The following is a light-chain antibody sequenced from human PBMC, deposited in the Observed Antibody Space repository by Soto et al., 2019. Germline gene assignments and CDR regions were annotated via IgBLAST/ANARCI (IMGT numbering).Light chain of an antibody. V-gene: IGKV2-28*01. Sequence: DFVMTQSPLSLPVTPGEPASISCRSSQSHLYANGYNYLDWYLQKPGQSPQLLIYLGSTRASGVPDRFSGSGSGTDFTLKISRVEAEDVGVYYCMQALQTPWTFGQGTKVEIK. CDR3: MQALQTPWT. CDR2: LGS. J-gene: IGKJ1*01. CDR1: QSHLYANGYNY.